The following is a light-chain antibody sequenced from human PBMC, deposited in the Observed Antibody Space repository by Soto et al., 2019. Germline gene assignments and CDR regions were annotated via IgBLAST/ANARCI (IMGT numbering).Light chain of an antibody. CDR2: GAS. CDR1: QSVSRD. V-gene: IGKV3-15*01. CDR3: QQYGSSPRT. Sequence: EIVMTQSPATQSVSPGERATLSCRASQSVSRDLAWYQQKPGQAPRLLIYGASTRAAGIPARFSGSGSGTEFTLTISRLEPEDFAVYYCQQYGSSPRTFGQGTKVDI. J-gene: IGKJ1*01.